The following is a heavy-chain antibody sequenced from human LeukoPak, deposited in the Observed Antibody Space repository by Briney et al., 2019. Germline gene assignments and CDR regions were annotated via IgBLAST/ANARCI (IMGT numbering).Heavy chain of an antibody. CDR3: ARRGSSWYENFGY. J-gene: IGHJ4*02. D-gene: IGHD6-13*01. CDR2: IYYSGRT. Sequence: PSETLSLTCTVSGGSISSSSYYWGWIRQPPGKGLEWIGSIYYSGRTYYNPSLKSRVTISVDTSKNQFSLKLSSVTAADTAVYYCARRGSSWYENFGYWGQGTLVAVSS. V-gene: IGHV4-39*01. CDR1: GGSISSSSYY.